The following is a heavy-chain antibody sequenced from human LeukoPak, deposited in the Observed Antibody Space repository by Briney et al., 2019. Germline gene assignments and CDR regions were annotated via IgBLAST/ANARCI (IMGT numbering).Heavy chain of an antibody. CDR2: IYSGGST. D-gene: IGHD3-22*01. CDR3: TRVLAVDSSGYYGYYFDY. V-gene: IGHV3-53*01. Sequence: GGSLRLSCAASGFTVSTNYMTWVRQAPGKGLEWVSVIYSGGSTYYADPVRGRFTISRDNSKNTLYLQMNSLRAEDTAVYYCTRVLAVDSSGYYGYYFDYWGQGTLVTVSS. J-gene: IGHJ4*02. CDR1: GFTVSTNY.